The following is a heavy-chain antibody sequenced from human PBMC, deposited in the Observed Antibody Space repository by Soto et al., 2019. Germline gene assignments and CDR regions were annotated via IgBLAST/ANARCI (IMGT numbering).Heavy chain of an antibody. CDR1: GGSISSGGYY. D-gene: IGHD3-9*01. Sequence: PSETLSLTCTVSGGSISSGGYYWSWIRQHPGKGLGWIGYIYYSGSTYYNPSLKSRVTISVDTSKNQFSLKLSSVTAADTAVYYCARGGLGTNYDILTGYSLSEPFDYWGQGTLVTVSS. V-gene: IGHV4-31*03. J-gene: IGHJ4*02. CDR3: ARGGLGTNYDILTGYSLSEPFDY. CDR2: IYYSGST.